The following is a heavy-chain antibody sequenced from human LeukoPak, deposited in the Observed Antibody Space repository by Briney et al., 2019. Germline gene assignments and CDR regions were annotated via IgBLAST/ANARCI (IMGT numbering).Heavy chain of an antibody. CDR2: IWHDGRHK. Sequence: GRSLRLSCAASGFSFDTYAMHWVRQAPGQGLEWVALIWHDGRHKFYSNSVRGQFTISRDNSTPTVYLQMNNLRPDETAVYYCAREIFGSGSYPAFWGQGTLVTVSS. J-gene: IGHJ4*02. CDR1: GFSFDTYA. V-gene: IGHV3-33*01. CDR3: AREIFGSGSYPAF. D-gene: IGHD3-10*01.